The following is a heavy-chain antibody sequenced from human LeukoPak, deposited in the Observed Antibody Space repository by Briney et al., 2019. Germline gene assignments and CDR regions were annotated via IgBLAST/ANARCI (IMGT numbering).Heavy chain of an antibody. Sequence: GGSLRLSCAASGFTFSSYAMSWVRQAPGKGLEWVSAIRGSGGSTYYADSVKGRFTISRDNSKNTLYLQMNSLRAEDTAVYYCAKDRGGSSSRTPFDYWGQGTLVTVSS. CDR2: IRGSGGST. D-gene: IGHD6-6*01. CDR1: GFTFSSYA. J-gene: IGHJ4*02. CDR3: AKDRGGSSSRTPFDY. V-gene: IGHV3-23*01.